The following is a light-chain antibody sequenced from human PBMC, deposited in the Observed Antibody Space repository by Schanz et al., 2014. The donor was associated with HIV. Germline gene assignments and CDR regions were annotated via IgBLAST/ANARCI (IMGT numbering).Light chain of an antibody. CDR1: SSDVGADNS. CDR2: EVS. CDR3: CSYAGSYTGV. Sequence: QSALTQPASVSGSPGQSITISCTGTSSDVGADNSVSWYQQHPGKAPKLMIYEVSERPSGVPDRLSGSKSGNTASLTISGLQAEDEAVYYCCSYAGSYTGVFGGGTKLTVL. J-gene: IGLJ3*02. V-gene: IGLV2-11*01.